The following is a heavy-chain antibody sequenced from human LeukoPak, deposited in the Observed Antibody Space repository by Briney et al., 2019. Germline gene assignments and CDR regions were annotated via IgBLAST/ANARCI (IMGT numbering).Heavy chain of an antibody. J-gene: IGHJ4*02. V-gene: IGHV3-21*01. CDR3: GGGRGG. CDR1: GFTFSSYS. CDR2: ISSSSSYI. Sequence: GGSLRLSCAVSGFTFSSYSMYWGRQAPGKGLEWVSSISSSSSYIYYADSVMGRFTTSRDNAKNSLYLQMNSLRAEETAVYYCGGGRGGWGQGTLVTVSS. D-gene: IGHD4-23*01.